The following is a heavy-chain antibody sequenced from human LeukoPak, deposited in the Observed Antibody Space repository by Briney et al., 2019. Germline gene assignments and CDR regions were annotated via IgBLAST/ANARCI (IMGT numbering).Heavy chain of an antibody. CDR3: ARNRGYSGYGMDV. CDR1: GFSLSSSGMC. J-gene: IGHJ6*02. CDR2: IDWDDDK. D-gene: IGHD5-12*01. Sequence: SGPTLVNPTQTLTLTRTFSGFSLSSSGMCVSWIRQPPGKALEWLARIDWDDDKHYTTSLKTRLTISKDTSKNQVVITMTSMDPVDTATYYCARNRGYSGYGMDVWGQGTTVTVSS. V-gene: IGHV2-70*11.